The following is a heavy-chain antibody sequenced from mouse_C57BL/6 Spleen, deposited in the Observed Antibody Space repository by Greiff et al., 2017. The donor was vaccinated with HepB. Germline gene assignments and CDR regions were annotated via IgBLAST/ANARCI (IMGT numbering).Heavy chain of an antibody. D-gene: IGHD2-4*01. CDR3: ARDGDDYDGGFAS. CDR1: GYTFTDYY. Sequence: VQLQQSGAELVRPGASVKLSCKASGYTFTDYYINWVKQRPGQGLEWIARIYPGSGNTYYNEKFKGKATLTAEKSSSTAYMQLSSLTSEDSAVYFCARDGDDYDGGFASWGQGTLVTVSA. CDR2: IYPGSGNT. J-gene: IGHJ3*01. V-gene: IGHV1-76*01.